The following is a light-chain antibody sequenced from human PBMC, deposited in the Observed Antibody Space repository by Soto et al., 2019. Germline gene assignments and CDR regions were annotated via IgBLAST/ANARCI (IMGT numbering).Light chain of an antibody. CDR1: QSIINW. J-gene: IGKJ1*01. CDR2: KAS. V-gene: IGKV1-5*03. Sequence: IQLTHSPASLSASVGDRVTITCRASQSIINWLGWYQQKPGKAPKLLIYKASSLESGVPSRFSGSGSGTEFTLTISSLQPHDFATYYCQHYNSYSEAFGQGTKVDIK. CDR3: QHYNSYSEA.